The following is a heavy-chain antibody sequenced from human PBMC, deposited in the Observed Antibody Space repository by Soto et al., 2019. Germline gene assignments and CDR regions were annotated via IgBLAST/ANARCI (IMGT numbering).Heavy chain of an antibody. CDR1: GYKFSSYW. Sequence: GSLKISCKGSGYKFSSYWIGWVRQMPGKGLEWMGIIYPGDSDTRYSPSFQGLVTISADKSSSIAYLQWSSLKTSDTAMYYCARPDGSSIVGAFDMWGQGTMVTVSS. CDR2: IYPGDSDT. J-gene: IGHJ3*02. CDR3: ARPDGSSIVGAFDM. D-gene: IGHD1-26*01. V-gene: IGHV5-51*01.